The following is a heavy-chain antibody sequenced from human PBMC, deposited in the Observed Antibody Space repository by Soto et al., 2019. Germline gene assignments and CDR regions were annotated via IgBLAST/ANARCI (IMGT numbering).Heavy chain of an antibody. CDR2: IYYSGST. V-gene: IGHV4-31*03. J-gene: IGHJ3*02. D-gene: IGHD2-15*01. CDR1: GASISSGGYY. CDR3: AGSTPYCSGGSCYSSPWDLGAFDI. Sequence: QVQLQEPAPELVKPSQPLSLPCTFSGASISSGGYYWTWLRQPPGKGLEWIGYIYYSGSTYYNPSLKGRVTISVDTSRNQFSLKLSSVTAADTAVYYCAGSTPYCSGGSCYSSPWDLGAFDIWGQGTMVTVSS.